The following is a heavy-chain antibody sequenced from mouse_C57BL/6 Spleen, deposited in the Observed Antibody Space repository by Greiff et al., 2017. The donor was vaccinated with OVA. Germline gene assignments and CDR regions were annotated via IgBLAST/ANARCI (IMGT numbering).Heavy chain of an antibody. CDR2: IYPGSGST. Sequence: VQLQQPGAELVKPGASVKMSCKASGYTFTSYWLTWVKQRPGQGLEWIGDIYPGSGSTNYNEKFKSKATLTVDTSSSTAYMQLSSLTSEDAAVYYCARWYYGSSGGGCWGQGTTLTVSS. V-gene: IGHV1-55*01. J-gene: IGHJ2*01. D-gene: IGHD1-1*01. CDR3: ARWYYGSSGGGC. CDR1: GYTFTSYW.